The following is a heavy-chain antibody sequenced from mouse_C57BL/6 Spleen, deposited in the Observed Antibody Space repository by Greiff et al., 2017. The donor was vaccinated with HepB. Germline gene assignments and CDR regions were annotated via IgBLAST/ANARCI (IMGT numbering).Heavy chain of an antibody. CDR1: GFTFSDYG. CDR3: ARELWLRRRGFDY. J-gene: IGHJ2*01. CDR2: ISSGSSTI. D-gene: IGHD2-2*01. V-gene: IGHV5-17*01. Sequence: EVKLMESGGGLVKPGGSLKLSCAASGFTFSDYGMHWVRQAPEKGLEWVAYISSGSSTIYYADTVKGRFTISRDNAKNTLFLQMTSLRSEDTAMYDCARELWLRRRGFDYWGQGTTLTVSS.